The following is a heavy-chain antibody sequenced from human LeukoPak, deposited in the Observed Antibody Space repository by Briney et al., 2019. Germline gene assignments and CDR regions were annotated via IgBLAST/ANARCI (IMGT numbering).Heavy chain of an antibody. J-gene: IGHJ3*02. V-gene: IGHV3-23*01. D-gene: IGHD1-14*01. CDR3: AKGKINHDGAFDI. CDR1: GFKFDAYP. CDR2: ISDSGGST. Sequence: RGSLKLSCAASGFKFDAYPMSWVRQAPGKGLEWVSSISDSGGSTHYAESVRGRFSLSRDNFEKTLHLQMNRLRAEDTAVYYCAKGKINHDGAFDIWGQGTRVIVAS.